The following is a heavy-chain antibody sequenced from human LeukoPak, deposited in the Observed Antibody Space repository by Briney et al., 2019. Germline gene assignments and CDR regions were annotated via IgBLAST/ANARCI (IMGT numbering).Heavy chain of an antibody. V-gene: IGHV3-11*05. CDR3: ARDLGSGWTFDY. CDR1: AFTFSDYY. D-gene: IGHD6-19*01. J-gene: IGHJ4*02. Sequence: GGSLRLSCAASAFTFSDYYMAWIRQAPGKGLGWVSYISDSSTYTNYADSVKGRFTISRDNTKNSLYLQMNSLRADDTAVYYCARDLGSGWTFDYWGQGALVTVSS. CDR2: ISDSSTYT.